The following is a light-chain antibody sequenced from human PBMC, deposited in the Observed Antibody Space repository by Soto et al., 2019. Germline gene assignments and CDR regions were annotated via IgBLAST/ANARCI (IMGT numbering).Light chain of an antibody. Sequence: EIVLTQSPGTLSLSPGERATISCRASQSVSSSYLAWYQQKPGQAPRLLIYGTSSRATGIPDRFSGSGSGTDFTLTIIRLEPEDLGVYYCQQDDSQPRTFGQGTKLEIK. CDR3: QQDDSQPRT. CDR2: GTS. V-gene: IGKV3-20*01. CDR1: QSVSSSY. J-gene: IGKJ1*01.